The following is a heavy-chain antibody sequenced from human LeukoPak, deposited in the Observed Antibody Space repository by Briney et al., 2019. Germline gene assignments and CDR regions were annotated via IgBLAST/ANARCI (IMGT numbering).Heavy chain of an antibody. D-gene: IGHD3-9*01. CDR3: ARRLGILTGYYTLSFDY. CDR2: IYTSGST. Sequence: KASETLSLTCTVSGGSISSYYWSWIRQPAGKGLEWIGRIYTSGSTNYNPSLKSRVTMSVDTSKNQFSLKLSSVTAADTAVYYCARRLGILTGYYTLSFDYWGQGTLVTVSS. CDR1: GGSISSYY. V-gene: IGHV4-4*07. J-gene: IGHJ4*02.